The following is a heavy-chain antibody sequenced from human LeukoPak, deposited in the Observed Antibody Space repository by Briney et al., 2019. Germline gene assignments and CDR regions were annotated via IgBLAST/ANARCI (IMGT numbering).Heavy chain of an antibody. V-gene: IGHV4-38-2*02. CDR1: NYSINDGYY. CDR2: VYHSGAT. D-gene: IGHD3-10*02. CDR3: ARQGSRITMLRGAFDI. Sequence: SETLSLTCTVSNYSINDGYYWGWIRQPPGKGLQWIGGVYHSGATYQNPSLKSRVTISVDTSKNQFSLKLSSVTAADTAVYYCARQGSRITMLRGAFDIWGQGTMVTVSS. J-gene: IGHJ3*02.